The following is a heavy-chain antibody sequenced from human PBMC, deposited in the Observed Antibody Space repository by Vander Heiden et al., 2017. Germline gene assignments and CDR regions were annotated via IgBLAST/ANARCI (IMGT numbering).Heavy chain of an antibody. CDR3: ARVGGF. D-gene: IGHD2-15*01. J-gene: IGHJ4*02. CDR2: IYSGDKT. CDR1: AFTVSSTN. V-gene: IGHV3-53*01. Sequence: EVQLGEPGGGLSQPGGSLRLSCAASAFTVSSTNMCCVRQAPGKGLEWVSVIYSGDKTHYADSVKGRFTISRDNFKNTVDLQRNSLRAEDTAMYYCARVGGFWGQGILVTVSS.